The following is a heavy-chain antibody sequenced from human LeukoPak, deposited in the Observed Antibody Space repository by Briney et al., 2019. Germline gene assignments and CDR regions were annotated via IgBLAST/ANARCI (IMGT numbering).Heavy chain of an antibody. Sequence: ETLSLTCAVYGGSFSGYYWSWIRQPPGKGLEWIGEINHSGSTNYNPSLKSRVTISVDTSKNQFSLKLSSVTAADTAVYYCARMWGSTDAFDIWGQGTMVTVSS. V-gene: IGHV4-34*01. CDR2: INHSGST. D-gene: IGHD2-15*01. CDR3: ARMWGSTDAFDI. J-gene: IGHJ3*02. CDR1: GGSFSGYY.